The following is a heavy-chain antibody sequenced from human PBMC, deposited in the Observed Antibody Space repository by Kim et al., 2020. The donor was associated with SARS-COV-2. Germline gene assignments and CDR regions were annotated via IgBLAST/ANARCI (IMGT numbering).Heavy chain of an antibody. CDR2: YSGGGT. Sequence: YSGGGTHYSDSVKGRFTISRKNSKNTLFLQMNSLRAEDTAVYYCTRDTVYWGQGTLVTVSS. J-gene: IGHJ4*02. V-gene: IGHV3-66*01. CDR3: TRDTVY. D-gene: IGHD4-17*01.